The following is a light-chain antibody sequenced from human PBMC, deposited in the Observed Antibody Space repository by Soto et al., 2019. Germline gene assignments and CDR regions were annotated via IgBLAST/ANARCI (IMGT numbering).Light chain of an antibody. Sequence: QSVLTHPPPASGTPGQSVTIPCTGSNNDIGPYPSVSWYQQIPGKAPKFIIYEVNKRPAGGPDRFSGSKSGNTASLPVSGLQPEDDAEYYCCSNSGSSMQVCGTGTKVTAL. CDR2: EVN. CDR3: CSNSGSSMQV. V-gene: IGLV2-8*01. J-gene: IGLJ1*01. CDR1: NNDIGPYPS.